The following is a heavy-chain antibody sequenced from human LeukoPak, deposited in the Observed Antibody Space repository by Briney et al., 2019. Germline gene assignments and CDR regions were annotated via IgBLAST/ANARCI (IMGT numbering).Heavy chain of an antibody. V-gene: IGHV1-18*01. J-gene: IGHJ4*02. CDR3: ARGTNYDF. D-gene: IGHD1-26*01. Sequence: ASVKVSCKASGYTFTTFDISWARQAPGRGLEWMGWISTYNGKTDYAQKVQGRVTVTTDTSTSTAYMELRSLRSDDTAVYYCARGTNYDFWGQGTLVTVSS. CDR2: ISTYNGKT. CDR1: GYTFTTFD.